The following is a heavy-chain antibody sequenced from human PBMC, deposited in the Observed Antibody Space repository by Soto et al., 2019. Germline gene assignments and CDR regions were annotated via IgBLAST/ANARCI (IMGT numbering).Heavy chain of an antibody. Sequence: PSETLSLTCTVSGGSVSSYYWSWIRQPPGKGLEWIGYIFYSGSTNYSPSLKSRVTISVDTSKNQFSLKLPSVTAADTAVYYCARAPPGYSHYYMDVWGRGTTVTVSS. J-gene: IGHJ6*03. CDR3: ARAPPGYSHYYMDV. V-gene: IGHV4-59*02. CDR2: IFYSGST. CDR1: GGSVSSYY.